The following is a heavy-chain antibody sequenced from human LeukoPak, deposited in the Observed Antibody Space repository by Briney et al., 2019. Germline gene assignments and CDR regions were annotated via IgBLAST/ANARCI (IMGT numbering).Heavy chain of an antibody. CDR3: ARAHSSGYFPFDY. J-gene: IGHJ4*02. Sequence: KPSETLSLTCTVAGGSISRYYWSWIRQPPGKGLEWIGYIYYSGSTNYNPSLKSRVTISVDTSKNQFSLKLSSVTAADTAVYYCARAHSSGYFPFDYWGQGTLVTVSS. CDR1: GGSISRYY. CDR2: IYYSGST. D-gene: IGHD3-22*01. V-gene: IGHV4-59*01.